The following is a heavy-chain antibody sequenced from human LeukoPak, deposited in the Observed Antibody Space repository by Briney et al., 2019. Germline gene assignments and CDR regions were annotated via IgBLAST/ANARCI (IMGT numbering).Heavy chain of an antibody. D-gene: IGHD6-13*01. CDR1: GIIFSGYW. CDR3: ARDGFVGAADY. CDR2: IKQDGSEK. Sequence: GSLRLSCAASGIIFSGYWMNWVRQAPGKGLGWVANIKQDGSEKQYVDSVRGRFTISRDNAKNSLYLQMNSLRVEDTAVYYCARDGFVGAADYWGQGTLVTVSS. V-gene: IGHV3-7*01. J-gene: IGHJ4*02.